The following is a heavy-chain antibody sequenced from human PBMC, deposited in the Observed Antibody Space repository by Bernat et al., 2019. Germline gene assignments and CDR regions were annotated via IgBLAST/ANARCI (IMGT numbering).Heavy chain of an antibody. CDR3: ARSYYDILTGYSTDLDY. J-gene: IGHJ4*02. CDR2: ISAYNGNT. Sequence: QVQLVQSGAEVKKPGASVKVSCKASGYTFTSYGISWVRQAPGQGLEWMGWISAYNGNTNYAQKLQGRVTMTTDTSTSTAYMELRSLRSDDTAVYYCARSYYDILTGYSTDLDYWGQGTLVTVSS. D-gene: IGHD3-9*01. CDR1: GYTFTSYG. V-gene: IGHV1-18*01.